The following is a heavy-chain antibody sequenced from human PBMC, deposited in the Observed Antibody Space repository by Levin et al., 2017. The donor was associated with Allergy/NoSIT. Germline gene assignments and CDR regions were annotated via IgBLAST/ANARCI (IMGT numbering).Heavy chain of an antibody. CDR2: ITTGGTYK. D-gene: IGHD3-16*01. CDR1: GFTFSDYS. CDR3: ARGLGDSL. V-gene: IGHV3-21*01. Sequence: PGGSLRLSCAASGFTFSDYSMNWVRQAPGKGLEWVASITTGGTYKYYVDSLRGRFTISRDNAMNSLYLRMNSLRAEDTAVYYCARGLGDSLWDQGTLVTVSS. J-gene: IGHJ4*02.